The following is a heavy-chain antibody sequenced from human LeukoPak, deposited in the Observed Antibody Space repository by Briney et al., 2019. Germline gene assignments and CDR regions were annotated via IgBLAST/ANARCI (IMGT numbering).Heavy chain of an antibody. CDR2: INSDGSST. Sequence: PGGPLRLSCAASGFTFSSYWMHWVRQAPGKGLVCVACINSDGSSTTYADSVKGRFTISRDNAKNTLFLQMNSLRAEDTAVYYCAVGAQYSYGYYPDYWGQGTLVTVSS. CDR1: GFTFSSYW. D-gene: IGHD5-18*01. J-gene: IGHJ4*02. CDR3: AVGAQYSYGYYPDY. V-gene: IGHV3-74*01.